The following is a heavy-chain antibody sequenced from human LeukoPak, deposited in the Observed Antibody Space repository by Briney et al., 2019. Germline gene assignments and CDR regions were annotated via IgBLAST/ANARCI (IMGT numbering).Heavy chain of an antibody. Sequence: PGGSLRLSCAASGFTFSDYYMSWIRQAPGKGLEWVSYISSSGSTIYYADSVKGRFTISRDNAKNSLYLQMNSLRAEDTAVYYCAKSPDSPYSSGWSGFDYWGQGTLVTVSS. D-gene: IGHD6-19*01. CDR1: GFTFSDYY. CDR2: ISSSGSTI. V-gene: IGHV3-11*01. J-gene: IGHJ4*02. CDR3: AKSPDSPYSSGWSGFDY.